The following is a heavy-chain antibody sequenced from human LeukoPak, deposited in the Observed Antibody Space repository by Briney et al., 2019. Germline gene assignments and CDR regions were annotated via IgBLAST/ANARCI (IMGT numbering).Heavy chain of an antibody. CDR3: ARRGVVPAARRQFDY. V-gene: IGHV4-34*01. CDR1: GGSFSGYY. CDR2: INHSGST. J-gene: IGHJ4*02. D-gene: IGHD2-2*01. Sequence: PSETLSLTCAVYGGSFSGYYWSWIRQPPGKGLEWIGEINHSGSTNYNPSLKSRVTISVDTSKNQLSLKLSSVTAADTAVYYCARRGVVPAARRQFDYWGQGTLVTVSS.